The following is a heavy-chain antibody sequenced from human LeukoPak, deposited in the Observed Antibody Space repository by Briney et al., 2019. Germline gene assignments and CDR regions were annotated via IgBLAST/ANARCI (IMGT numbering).Heavy chain of an antibody. CDR2: INHSGST. CDR1: GFTFSSYE. J-gene: IGHJ4*02. CDR3: AGGAFKLAY. V-gene: IGHV4-34*08. Sequence: LRLSCAASGFTFSSYEMNWVRQPPGKGLEWIGEINHSGSTNYNPSLKSRVTISVDTSKNQFSLKLSSVTAADTAVYYCAGGAFKLAYWGQGTLVTVSS. D-gene: IGHD4/OR15-4a*01.